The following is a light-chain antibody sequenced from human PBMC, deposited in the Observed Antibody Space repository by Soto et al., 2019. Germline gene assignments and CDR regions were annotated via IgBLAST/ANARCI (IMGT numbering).Light chain of an antibody. J-gene: IGKJ1*01. V-gene: IGKV3-15*01. Sequence: VMTQSPATLSVSPGKRATLSCRASQSISANIAWYEQKSGQSPRLLISGASTRATGIPVRFSGSGSGTEFTLTISSLQSEDCAVYYCQQYNNWPRTFGQGTKVEVK. CDR3: QQYNNWPRT. CDR1: QSISAN. CDR2: GAS.